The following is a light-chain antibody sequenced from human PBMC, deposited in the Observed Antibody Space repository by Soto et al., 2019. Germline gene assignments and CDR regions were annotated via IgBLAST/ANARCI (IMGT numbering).Light chain of an antibody. V-gene: IGKV3-15*01. J-gene: IGKJ1*01. CDR2: GAS. CDR1: QSVSTN. Sequence: EIVMTQSPGTLSLSPGERATLSCRASQSVSTNLAWYQQIPGQAPRLLIYGASTRATGIPARFSGSGSGTEFTLAISTLQSEDFEFYYCQQYNDWPKPFGLGTKVEIK. CDR3: QQYNDWPKP.